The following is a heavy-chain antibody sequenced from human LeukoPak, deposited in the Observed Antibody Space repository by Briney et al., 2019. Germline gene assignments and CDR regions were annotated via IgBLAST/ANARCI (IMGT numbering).Heavy chain of an antibody. CDR2: VTNNGDTT. V-gene: IGHV3-64*01. J-gene: IGHJ6*03. CDR3: ARGHPYNYGSNYMDV. Sequence: PGGSLRLSCAASGFNFSAYAMHWVRQAPGKGLEYVSVVTNNGDTTYYANSVKGRFTISRDNSKSTLFLQMDSLRGEDMGVYYCARGHPYNYGSNYMDVWGSGTALSVS. CDR1: GFNFSAYA. D-gene: IGHD3-10*01.